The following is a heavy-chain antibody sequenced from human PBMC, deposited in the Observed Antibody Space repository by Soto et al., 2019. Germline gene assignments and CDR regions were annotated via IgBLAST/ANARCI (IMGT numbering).Heavy chain of an antibody. Sequence: QVQLVQSGAEVKKPGASVKVSCKASGYTFIGYYIQWVRQAPGQRPEWMGWINPDNGDTKYAQKFQGRVTMTRDTASTKVFMELRGLTSDDTAVYFCARKLGYSDIEGFSLGYWGQGTPVTVSS. V-gene: IGHV1-2*02. CDR3: ARKLGYSDIEGFSLGY. D-gene: IGHD3-22*01. J-gene: IGHJ4*01. CDR1: GYTFIGYY. CDR2: INPDNGDT.